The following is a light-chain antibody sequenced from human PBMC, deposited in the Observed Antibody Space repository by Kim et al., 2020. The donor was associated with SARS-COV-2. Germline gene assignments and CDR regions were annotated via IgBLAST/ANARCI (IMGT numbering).Light chain of an antibody. CDR2: QDD. V-gene: IGLV3-1*01. J-gene: IGLJ2*01. CDR3: QAWDTTTEAV. Sequence: SYELTQPPSMSVSPGQTASISCSGDKLGDKYACWYQQKPGQSPVLLIYQDDKRPLGIPERFSGSNSGNTATLTISGTQAMDEADYYCQAWDTTTEAVFGG. CDR1: KLGDKY.